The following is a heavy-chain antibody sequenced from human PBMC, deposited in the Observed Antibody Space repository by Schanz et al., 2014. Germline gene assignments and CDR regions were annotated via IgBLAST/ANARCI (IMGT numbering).Heavy chain of an antibody. J-gene: IGHJ4*02. CDR1: GFTFSSYA. Sequence: SCAASGFTFSSYAMSWVRQAPGKGLEWVSVISGSGDSTDYADSVKVRFTISRDNSKNTLYLQMNILRAEDTAVYYRATAPSFLPTRLRYVDDRGQGTMVDVSP. V-gene: IGHV3-23*01. D-gene: IGHD5-12*01. CDR3: ATAPSFLPTRLRYVDD. CDR2: ISGSGDST.